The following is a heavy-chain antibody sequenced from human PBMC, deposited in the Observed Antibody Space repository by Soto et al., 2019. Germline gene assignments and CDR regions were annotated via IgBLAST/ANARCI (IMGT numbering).Heavy chain of an antibody. D-gene: IGHD2-15*01. J-gene: IGHJ3*02. CDR3: ARIRPEGCSGGSCYYVEAFDI. CDR2: IIPIFGTA. Sequence: QVQLVQSGAEVKKPGSSVKVSCKASGGTFSSYAISWVRQAPGQGLEWMGGIIPIFGTANYAQKFQGRVTITADESTSTAYMELSSLRSEDTAVYYCARIRPEGCSGGSCYYVEAFDIWGQGTMVTVSS. CDR1: GGTFSSYA. V-gene: IGHV1-69*01.